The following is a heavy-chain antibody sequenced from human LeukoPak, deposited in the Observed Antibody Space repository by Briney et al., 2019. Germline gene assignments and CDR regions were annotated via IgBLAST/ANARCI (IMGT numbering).Heavy chain of an antibody. Sequence: ASVKVSCKASGGTFSSYAISWVRQAPGQGLEWMGRIIPIRRIANYAQKFQGRVTITADKSTSTAYMELSSLRSEDTAVYYCAREALGDYGSGSYYRSPYYFDYWGQGTLVTVSS. V-gene: IGHV1-69*04. CDR2: IIPIRRIA. CDR1: GGTFSSYA. D-gene: IGHD3-10*01. J-gene: IGHJ4*02. CDR3: AREALGDYGSGSYYRSPYYFDY.